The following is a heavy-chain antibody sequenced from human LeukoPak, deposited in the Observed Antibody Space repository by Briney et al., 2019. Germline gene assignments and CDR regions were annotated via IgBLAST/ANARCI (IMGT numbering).Heavy chain of an antibody. V-gene: IGHV4-59*08. CDR3: ASTKTDILTGYYEYYFDY. Sequence: SETLSLTCTVSGGSISSYYWSWIRQPPGKGLEWIGYIYYSGSTNYNPSLKSRVTISVDTSKNQFSLKLSSVTAADTAVYYCASTKTDILTGYYEYYFDYWGQGTLVTVSS. D-gene: IGHD3-9*01. CDR1: GGSISSYY. CDR2: IYYSGST. J-gene: IGHJ4*02.